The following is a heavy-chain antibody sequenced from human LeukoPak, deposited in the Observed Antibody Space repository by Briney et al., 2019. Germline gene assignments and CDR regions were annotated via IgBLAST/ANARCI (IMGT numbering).Heavy chain of an antibody. V-gene: IGHV4-39*07. D-gene: IGHD6-13*01. CDR3: ARAAGGSWYFSNWFDP. J-gene: IGHJ5*02. CDR1: GGSISSSSYY. Sequence: SETLSLTCTVSGGSISSSSYYWGWIRQPPGKGLEWIGSIYYSGSIYYNPSLKSRVTISVDTSKNQFSLKLSSVTAADTAVYYCARAAGGSWYFSNWFDPWGQGTLVTVSS. CDR2: IYYSGSI.